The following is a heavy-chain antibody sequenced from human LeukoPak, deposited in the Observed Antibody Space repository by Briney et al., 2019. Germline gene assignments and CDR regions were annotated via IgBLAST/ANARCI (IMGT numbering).Heavy chain of an antibody. J-gene: IGHJ4*02. CDR3: ARAPLTVTTFQEFDY. Sequence: ASVKVSCKASGYTFTSYGISWVRQAPGQGLEWMGWISAYNGNTNYAQKLQGRVTMTTDTSTNTAYMELRSLRSDDTAVYYCARAPLTVTTFQEFDYWSQGTLVTVSS. V-gene: IGHV1-18*01. D-gene: IGHD4-17*01. CDR2: ISAYNGNT. CDR1: GYTFTSYG.